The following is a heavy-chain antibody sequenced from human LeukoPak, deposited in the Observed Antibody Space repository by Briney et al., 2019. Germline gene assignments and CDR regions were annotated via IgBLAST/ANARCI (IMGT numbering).Heavy chain of an antibody. V-gene: IGHV3-23*01. J-gene: IGHJ3*02. CDR3: AKPYCSSTSCYSNSDAFDI. D-gene: IGHD2-2*01. Sequence: GGSLRLSCAASGFTFSSYAMSWVRQAPGKGLEWVSAISGSGGSTYYADSVKGRFTISRDNSKNTLYLQMNSLRAEDTAVYYCAKPYCSSTSCYSNSDAFDIWGQGTRVTVSS. CDR2: ISGSGGST. CDR1: GFTFSSYA.